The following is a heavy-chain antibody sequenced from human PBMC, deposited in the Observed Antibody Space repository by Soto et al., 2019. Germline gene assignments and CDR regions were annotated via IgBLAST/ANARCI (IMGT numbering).Heavy chain of an antibody. CDR2: IIPIFGTA. V-gene: IGHV1-69*01. Sequence: QVQLVQSGAEVKKPGSSVKVSCKASGGTFSSYAISWVRQAPGQGLEWMGGIIPIFGTANYAQKFQGRVTITADESTSTAYMELSSLRSEDTAVYYCARERSRYDYDSSGPYYFDYWGQGTLVTVSS. CDR3: ARERSRYDYDSSGPYYFDY. J-gene: IGHJ4*02. CDR1: GGTFSSYA. D-gene: IGHD3-22*01.